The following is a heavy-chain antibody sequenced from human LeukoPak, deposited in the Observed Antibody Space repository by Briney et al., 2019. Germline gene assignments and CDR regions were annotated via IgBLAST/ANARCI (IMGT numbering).Heavy chain of an antibody. V-gene: IGHV3-30-3*01. CDR1: GFTFSSYA. CDR2: ISYDGSNK. D-gene: IGHD1-1*01. Sequence: PGGSLRLSCAASGFTFSSYAMHWVRQAPGKGLEWVAVISYDGSNKYYADSVKGRFTISRDNSKNTLYLQMNSLRAEDTAVYYCARVRGPNWSQQGAFDIWGQGTMVTVSS. J-gene: IGHJ3*02. CDR3: ARVRGPNWSQQGAFDI.